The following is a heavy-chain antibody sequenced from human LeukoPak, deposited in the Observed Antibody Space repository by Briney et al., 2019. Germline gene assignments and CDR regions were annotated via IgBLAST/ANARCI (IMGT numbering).Heavy chain of an antibody. CDR3: ASGGDYGNFDY. CDR1: GGTFSSYA. CDR2: IIPIFGTA. Sequence: ASVKVSCKASGGTFSSYAISWVRQAPGQGLEWMGGIIPIFGTANYAQKFQGRVTITADESTSTAYMELSSLRSEDTAVYYCASGGDYGNFDYWGQGTLVTVSS. D-gene: IGHD4-17*01. V-gene: IGHV1-69*13. J-gene: IGHJ4*02.